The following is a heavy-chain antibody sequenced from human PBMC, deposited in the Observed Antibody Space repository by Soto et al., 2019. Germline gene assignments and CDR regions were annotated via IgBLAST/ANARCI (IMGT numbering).Heavy chain of an antibody. CDR2: IYYSGST. Sequence: KASETLSLTCTVSGGSISSGGYYWSWIRQHPGKGLEWIGYIYYSGSTYYNPSLKSRVTISVDTSKNQFSLKLSSVTAADTAVYYCARRRGGSYSWSFDYWGQGTLVTVSS. CDR3: ARRRGGSYSWSFDY. D-gene: IGHD1-26*01. J-gene: IGHJ4*02. V-gene: IGHV4-31*03. CDR1: GGSISSGGYY.